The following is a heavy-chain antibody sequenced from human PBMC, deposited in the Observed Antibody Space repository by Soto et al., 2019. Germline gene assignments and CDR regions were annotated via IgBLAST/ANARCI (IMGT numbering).Heavy chain of an antibody. CDR1: GGSISSSNW. CDR2: IYHSGST. Sequence: SETLSLTCAVSGGSISSSNWWRWVRQPPGKGLEWSGEIYHSGSTNYNPSLTSRVTISVDKSKNQFSRNLSSVTAADTAVYYCSRVRGSSRYYYYGMDVWGQGTTVTVSS. CDR3: SRVRGSSRYYYYGMDV. J-gene: IGHJ6*02. D-gene: IGHD2-15*01. V-gene: IGHV4-4*02.